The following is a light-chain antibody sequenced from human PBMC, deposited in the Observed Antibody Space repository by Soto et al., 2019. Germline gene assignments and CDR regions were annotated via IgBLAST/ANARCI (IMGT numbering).Light chain of an antibody. V-gene: IGKV1-16*01. Sequence: IQMTQSPSSLSASVGDRVTITCRASQGISSYLAWYQLKPGKAPKFLIYAASSLQSGVPSRFSGSGSGTEFTLTISSLQPDDFATYYCQHYNSYSEAFGQGTKVDIK. CDR2: AAS. CDR1: QGISSY. CDR3: QHYNSYSEA. J-gene: IGKJ1*01.